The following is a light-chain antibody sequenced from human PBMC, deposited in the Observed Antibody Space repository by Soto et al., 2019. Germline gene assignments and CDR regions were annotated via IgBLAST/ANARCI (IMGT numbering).Light chain of an antibody. J-gene: IGKJ4*01. CDR3: QQYASSPLLT. Sequence: IVYTQSPRTLFLSPGETAPLSCSASQSIGRTYLAWYQQTPGPAPRLLIFGTSSRATGIPDRFSGSGSGTDFTLSISRLEPEDFAVYYCQQYASSPLLTFGGGTKVDIK. V-gene: IGKV3-20*01. CDR2: GTS. CDR1: QSIGRTY.